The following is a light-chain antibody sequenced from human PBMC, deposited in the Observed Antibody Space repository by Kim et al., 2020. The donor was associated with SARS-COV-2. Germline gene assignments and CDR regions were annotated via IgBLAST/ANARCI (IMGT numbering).Light chain of an antibody. Sequence: DIQMTQSPSSLSASVGDSITISCRAGQSIDNYLNWYQHKPGRAPDLLISAASSLRAGVPSRFSGSGSGTDFTLTISTLQPEDFATYYCQQNYGSPLTFGGGTKVDIK. J-gene: IGKJ4*01. V-gene: IGKV1-39*01. CDR3: QQNYGSPLT. CDR1: QSIDNY. CDR2: AAS.